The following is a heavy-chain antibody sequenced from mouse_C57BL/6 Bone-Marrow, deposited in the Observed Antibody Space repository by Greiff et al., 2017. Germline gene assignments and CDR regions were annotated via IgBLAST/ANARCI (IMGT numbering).Heavy chain of an antibody. CDR3: YYPGWFAD. CDR1: GFTFSDAW. D-gene: IGHD1-1*01. CDR2: IRNKANNHAT. Sequence: EVHLVESGGGLVQPGGSMKLSCAASGFTFSDAWMDWVRQSPEKGLEWVAEIRNKANNHATYYAESVKGRFTISRDDSKSSVDLQRNSLRAEDTSIDYCYYPGWFADWGQGTLVTVSA. V-gene: IGHV6-6*01. J-gene: IGHJ3*01.